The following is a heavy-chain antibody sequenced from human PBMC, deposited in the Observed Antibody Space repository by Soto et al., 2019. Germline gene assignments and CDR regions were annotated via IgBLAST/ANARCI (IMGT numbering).Heavy chain of an antibody. D-gene: IGHD4-17*01. J-gene: IGHJ3*02. CDR1: GFTFSSYS. Sequence: EVQLVESGGGLVKPGGPLRLSCAASGFTFSSYSMNWVRQAPGKGLEWVSSISSSSSYIYYADSVKGRFTISRDNAKNSLYLQMNSLRAEDTAVYYCARVAYGGNLVDAFDIWGQGTMVTVSS. V-gene: IGHV3-21*01. CDR3: ARVAYGGNLVDAFDI. CDR2: ISSSSSYI.